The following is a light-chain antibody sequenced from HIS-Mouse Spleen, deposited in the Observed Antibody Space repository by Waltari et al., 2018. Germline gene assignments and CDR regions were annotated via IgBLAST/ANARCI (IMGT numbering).Light chain of an antibody. CDR1: NIGSKS. CDR2: DDR. CDR3: QVWDSSSDHPYV. Sequence: SYVLTQPPSVSVAPGKTARITCGGNNIGSKSVHWYQQKPGQAPVLVVYDDRDRPSGIPERVAGSNSGNTATLTISRVEAGDEADYYCQVWDSSSDHPYVFGTGTKVTVL. J-gene: IGLJ1*01. V-gene: IGLV3-21*03.